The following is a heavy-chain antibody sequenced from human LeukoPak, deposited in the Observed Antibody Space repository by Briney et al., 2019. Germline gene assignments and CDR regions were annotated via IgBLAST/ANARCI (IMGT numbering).Heavy chain of an antibody. D-gene: IGHD2-2*01. J-gene: IGHJ4*01. V-gene: IGHV3-7*01. Sequence: PGGSLRLSCAASGFTFSSYWMSWVRQAPGKGLEWVANIKQDGSEKYYVDSVKGRFTISRDNAKNSLYLQMNSLRAEDTAVYYCAREYCSSTSCHRLLYYFDYWGQEPWSPSPQ. CDR1: GFTFSSYW. CDR3: AREYCSSTSCHRLLYYFDY. CDR2: IKQDGSEK.